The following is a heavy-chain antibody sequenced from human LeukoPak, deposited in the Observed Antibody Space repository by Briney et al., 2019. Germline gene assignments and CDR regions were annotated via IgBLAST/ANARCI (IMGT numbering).Heavy chain of an antibody. CDR3: ARESRIQLPYYYYYYMDV. V-gene: IGHV4-4*07. CDR2: IYTSGST. D-gene: IGHD5-18*01. J-gene: IGHJ6*03. CDR1: GGSISSYY. Sequence: SETLSLTCTVSGGSISSYYWSWIRQPAGKGLEWIGRIYTSGSTNYNPSLKSRVTMSVDTSKNQFSLKLSSVTAADTAVYYCARESRIQLPYYYYYYMDVWGKGTTVTVSS.